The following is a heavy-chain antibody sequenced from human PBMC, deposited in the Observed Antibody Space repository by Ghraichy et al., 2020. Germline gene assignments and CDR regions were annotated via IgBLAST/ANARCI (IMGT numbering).Heavy chain of an antibody. J-gene: IGHJ4*02. D-gene: IGHD6-19*01. V-gene: IGHV4-59*01. Sequence: ESLNISCTVSGGSISSYYWSWIRQPPGKGLEWIGYIYYSGSTNYNPSLKSRVTISVDTSKNQFSLKLSSVTAADTAVYYCARAYSSGWYYFDYWGQGTLVTVSS. CDR2: IYYSGST. CDR3: ARAYSSGWYYFDY. CDR1: GGSISSYY.